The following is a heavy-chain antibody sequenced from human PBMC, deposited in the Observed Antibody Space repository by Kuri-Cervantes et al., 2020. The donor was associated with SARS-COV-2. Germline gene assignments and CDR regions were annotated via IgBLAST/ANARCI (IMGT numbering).Heavy chain of an antibody. CDR1: GGSISSYY. D-gene: IGHD1-1*01. J-gene: IGHJ4*02. CDR2: ISWNSGSI. Sequence: LSLTCTVSGGSISSYYWSWVRQAPGKGLEWVSGISWNSGSIGYADSVKGRFTISRDNAKNSLYLQMNSLRAEDTAVYYCARNAGPFDYWGQGTLVTVSS. V-gene: IGHV3-9*01. CDR3: ARNAGPFDY.